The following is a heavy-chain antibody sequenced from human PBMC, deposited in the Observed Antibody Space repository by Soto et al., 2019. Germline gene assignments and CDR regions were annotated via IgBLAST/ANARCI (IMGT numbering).Heavy chain of an antibody. V-gene: IGHV3-21*01. Sequence: GGSLRLSCAASGFTFSSYSMNWVRQAPGKGLEWVSSISSSSSYIYYADSVKGRFTISRDNAKNSLYLQMNSLRAEDTAVYYCAIYDIVLMVADPHYNWFDPWGQGTLVTVSS. CDR2: ISSSSSYI. CDR1: GFTFSSYS. CDR3: AIYDIVLMVADPHYNWFDP. J-gene: IGHJ5*02. D-gene: IGHD2-8*01.